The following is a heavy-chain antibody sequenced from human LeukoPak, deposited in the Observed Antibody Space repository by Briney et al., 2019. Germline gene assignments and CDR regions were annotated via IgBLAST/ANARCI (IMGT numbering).Heavy chain of an antibody. CDR2: MNPNSGNT. CDR3: ARGFKDKLMATIGSDFDY. J-gene: IGHJ4*02. Sequence: GASVKVSCKASGYTFTSYDINWVRQATGQGLEWMGWMNPNSGNTGYAQKFQGRVTMTRNTSISTAYMELSSLRSEDTAGYYCARGFKDKLMATIGSDFDYWGQGTLVTVSS. D-gene: IGHD5-24*01. V-gene: IGHV1-8*01. CDR1: GYTFTSYD.